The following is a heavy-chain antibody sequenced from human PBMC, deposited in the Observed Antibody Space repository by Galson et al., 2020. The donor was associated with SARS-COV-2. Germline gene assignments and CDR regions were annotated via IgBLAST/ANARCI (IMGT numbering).Heavy chain of an antibody. D-gene: IGHD3-3*01. V-gene: IGHV4-39*07. J-gene: IGHJ6*02. Sequence: SETLSLTCTVSGGSISSSSYYWGWIRQPPGKGLEWIGSIYYSGSTYYNPSLKSRVTISIDTSKNQFSLKLSSVTAADTAVYYCARDPMRRITIFGVGPGDGMDVWGQGTTVTVSS. CDR2: IYYSGST. CDR3: ARDPMRRITIFGVGPGDGMDV. CDR1: GGSISSSSYY.